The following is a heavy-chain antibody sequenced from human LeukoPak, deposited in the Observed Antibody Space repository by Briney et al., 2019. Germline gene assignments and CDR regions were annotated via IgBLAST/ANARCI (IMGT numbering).Heavy chain of an antibody. CDR2: SYINGST. J-gene: IGHJ3*02. V-gene: IGHV4-59*01. D-gene: IGHD3-10*01. CDR3: ARTLPITRVRGPVRAFDI. CDR1: GGSISSYY. Sequence: SETLSLTCPVSGGSISSYYCCWIRQPPPKGLDRVGCSYINGSTNYNHSLPRQVTISVDTSKNQFSLKLSSVTAADTAVYYRARTLPITRVRGPVRAFDIWGQGTMVTVSS.